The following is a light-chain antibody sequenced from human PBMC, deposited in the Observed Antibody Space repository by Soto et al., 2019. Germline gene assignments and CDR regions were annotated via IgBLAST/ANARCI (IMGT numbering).Light chain of an antibody. J-gene: IGKJ2*01. CDR1: QTISTW. V-gene: IGKV1-5*01. Sequence: DIPMTQSPSTLSASVGDRVTITCRASQTISTWLAWYQQKPGTAPKLLIYDASILESGVPSRFSGSGSVTEFTLTISSLQPDDLATYYCHQYDSYVTFGQGTKLEI. CDR3: HQYDSYVT. CDR2: DAS.